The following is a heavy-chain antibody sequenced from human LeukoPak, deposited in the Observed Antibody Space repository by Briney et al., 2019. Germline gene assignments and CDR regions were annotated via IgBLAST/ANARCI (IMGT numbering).Heavy chain of an antibody. CDR2: IYHSGSA. CDR1: GGSISSGGFF. CDR3: ARALMGDGFDI. V-gene: IGHV4-30-2*01. D-gene: IGHD3-10*01. J-gene: IGHJ3*02. Sequence: PSQTLSLTCIVSGGSISSGGFFWSWIRQPPGKGLEWIGHIYHSGSAYYNPSLKSRVTISVDRSKNQVSLKLTSVTAADTAVYYCARALMGDGFDIWGQGTLVTVSS.